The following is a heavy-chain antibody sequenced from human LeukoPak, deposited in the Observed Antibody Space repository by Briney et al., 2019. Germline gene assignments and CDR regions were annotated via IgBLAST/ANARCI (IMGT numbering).Heavy chain of an antibody. V-gene: IGHV3-7*01. CDR3: ARVQWELRGVGSYFEY. CDR1: GFTFSSYW. D-gene: IGHD1-26*01. CDR2: IKQDGSGK. J-gene: IGHJ4*02. Sequence: PGGSLRLSCVVSGFTFSSYWMSWVHQAPGKGLEWVANIKQDGSGKYYVDSVKGRFTMSRDNAKNSLYLQMNSLRAEDTAVYYCARVQWELRGVGSYFEYWGQGALVTVSS.